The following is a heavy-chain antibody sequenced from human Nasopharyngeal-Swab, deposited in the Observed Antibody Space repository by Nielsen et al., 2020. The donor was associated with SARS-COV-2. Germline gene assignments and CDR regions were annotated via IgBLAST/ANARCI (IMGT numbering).Heavy chain of an antibody. CDR3: ARAYSSSWYYGY. D-gene: IGHD6-13*01. Sequence: GESLKISCAASGFTFSSYAMSWVRQAPGKGLEWVSAISGSGGSTYYADSVKGRFTISRDNSKNTLYLQMNSLRAEDTAVYYCARAYSSSWYYGYWGQGTLVTVSS. CDR1: GFTFSSYA. J-gene: IGHJ4*02. V-gene: IGHV3-23*01. CDR2: ISGSGGST.